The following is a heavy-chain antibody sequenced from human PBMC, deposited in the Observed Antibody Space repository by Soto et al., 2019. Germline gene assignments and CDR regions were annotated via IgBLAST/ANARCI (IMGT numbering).Heavy chain of an antibody. Sequence: PSETLSLTCTVSGGSVSSSSYYWGWIRQPPGKGLEWIGSIYYSGSTYYNPSLKSRVTISVDTSKNQFSLKLSSVTAADTAVYYCASLLPKDNYYGDYGNYYMDVWGKGTTVTVSS. CDR2: IYYSGST. V-gene: IGHV4-39*01. D-gene: IGHD4-17*01. J-gene: IGHJ6*03. CDR1: GGSVSSSSYY. CDR3: ASLLPKDNYYGDYGNYYMDV.